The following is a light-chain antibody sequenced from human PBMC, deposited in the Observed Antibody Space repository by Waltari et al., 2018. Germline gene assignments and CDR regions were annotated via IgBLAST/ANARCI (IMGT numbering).Light chain of an antibody. CDR2: EGS. V-gene: IGLV2-23*01. CDR1: SIDVGSYNL. J-gene: IGLJ2*01. CDR3: CSYAGSSTLV. Sequence: QSALTQPASVSGSPGQSITISFTGTSIDVGSYNLVSWYQQHPGKAPKLMIYEGSKRPSGVSNRFSGSKSGNTASLTISGLQAEDEADYYCCSYAGSSTLVFGGGTKLTVL.